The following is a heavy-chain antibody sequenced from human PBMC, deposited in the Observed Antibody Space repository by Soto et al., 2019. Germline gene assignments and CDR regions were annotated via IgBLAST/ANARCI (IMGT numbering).Heavy chain of an antibody. CDR1: GGSISSSDYY. J-gene: IGHJ4*02. D-gene: IGHD3-9*01. CDR2: IKYSGYI. Sequence: QLQLQESGPGLVKPSETLSLTCTVSGGSISSSDYYWDWIRQPPGKGLEWIGTIKYSGYIFYSQFLRSRVTISVDTSSNQCSLKLSSVTAADTAVYYCARHQTGHDQFEYWGQGTLVTVSS. CDR3: ARHQTGHDQFEY. V-gene: IGHV4-39*01.